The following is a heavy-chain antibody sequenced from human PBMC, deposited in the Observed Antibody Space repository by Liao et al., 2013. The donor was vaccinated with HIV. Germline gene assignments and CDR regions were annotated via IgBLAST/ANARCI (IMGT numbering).Heavy chain of an antibody. Sequence: QVQLQESGPGLVKPSETLSLTCTVSGGSISSYYWSWIRQPAGKGLEWIGRIYTSGSTNYNPSLKSRVTMSVDTSKNQFSLKLSSVTAADTAVYYCARDVFDSSAYYVGPDAFDIWGQGTMVTVSS. J-gene: IGHJ3*02. V-gene: IGHV4-4*07. CDR3: ARDVFDSSAYYVGPDAFDI. CDR1: GGSISSYY. CDR2: IYTSGST. D-gene: IGHD3-22*01.